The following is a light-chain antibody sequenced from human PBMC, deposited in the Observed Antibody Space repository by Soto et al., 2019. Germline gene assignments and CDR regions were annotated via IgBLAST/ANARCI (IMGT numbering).Light chain of an antibody. CDR1: QSVSSSH. CDR3: QQYGSSPWT. J-gene: IGKJ1*01. Sequence: EIVLTQSPGTLSLSPGERGTLSCWASQSVSSSHLAWYQQKPGQAPRLLIYGASSRATGIPDRVSGSGSGTDFSLTISRLEPEDFAVYYCQQYGSSPWTFGQGTKLEVK. V-gene: IGKV3-20*01. CDR2: GAS.